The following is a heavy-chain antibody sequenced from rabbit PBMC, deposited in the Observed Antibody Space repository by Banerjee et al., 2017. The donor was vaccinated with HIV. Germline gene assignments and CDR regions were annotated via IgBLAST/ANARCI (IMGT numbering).Heavy chain of an antibody. Sequence: QQQLEESGGGLVKPEGSLTLTCKASGNDFSAYAISWVRQAPGKGLEWIGCISTGDGITYYASWVNGRFTISSDNAQNTVSLQMNSLTAADTATYFCARSFYSSGWGGFSLWGPGTLVTVS. CDR3: ARSFYSSGWGGFSL. D-gene: IGHD4-1*01. J-gene: IGHJ4*01. V-gene: IGHV1S47*01. CDR1: GNDFSAYA. CDR2: ISTGDGIT.